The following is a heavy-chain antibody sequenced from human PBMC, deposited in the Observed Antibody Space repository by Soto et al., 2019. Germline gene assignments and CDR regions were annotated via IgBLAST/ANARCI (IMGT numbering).Heavy chain of an antibody. CDR3: ERDPAVDTAMVTPDVAFDI. CDR1: GFTFSSYW. Sequence: GGSLRLSCAASGFTFSSYWMHWVRQAPGKGLVWVSRINSDGSSTSYADSVKGRFTISRDNAKNTLYLQMNSLRAEDTAVYYCERDPAVDTAMVTPDVAFDIWGQGTMVTVSS. D-gene: IGHD5-18*01. V-gene: IGHV3-74*01. CDR2: INSDGSST. J-gene: IGHJ3*02.